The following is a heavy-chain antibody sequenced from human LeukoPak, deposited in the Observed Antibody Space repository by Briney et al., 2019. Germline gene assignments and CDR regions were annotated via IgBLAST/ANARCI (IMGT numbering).Heavy chain of an antibody. CDR3: ARDKARGYGYYYYYRDV. Sequence: GAPVKVSCMASGGTFRNYAIRWVRQAPGQGLEWMGGIIPIFGTANYAQKFRGRVTITADKSTRTAYMEMSRLRSEDTAVYYCARDKARGYGYYYYYRDVWGKGTTVTVSS. J-gene: IGHJ6*03. V-gene: IGHV1-69*06. CDR1: GGTFRNYA. D-gene: IGHD3-16*01. CDR2: IIPIFGTA.